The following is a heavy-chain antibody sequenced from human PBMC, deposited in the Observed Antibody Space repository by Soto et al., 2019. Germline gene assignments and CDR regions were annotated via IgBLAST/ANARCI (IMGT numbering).Heavy chain of an antibody. Sequence: PSQTLSLTCAASGDSVSSNNNTWNWLRQPPWRALEWLGRTYYRSKWYNEDALSVRSRIPINLDTYKNQFSLQLNSVTPEDTAVYYCARGRWSTFDYWGQGAQVTVSS. J-gene: IGHJ4*02. V-gene: IGHV6-1*01. CDR1: GDSVSSNNNT. CDR3: ARGRWSTFDY. D-gene: IGHD2-15*01. CDR2: TYYRSKWYN.